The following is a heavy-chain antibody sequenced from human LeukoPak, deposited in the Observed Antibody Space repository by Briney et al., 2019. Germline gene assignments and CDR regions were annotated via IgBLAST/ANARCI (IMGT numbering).Heavy chain of an antibody. Sequence: GGSLRLSCAASGFTFSSYAMHWVRQAPGKGLEWVAVISYDGSNKYYADSVKGRFTISRDNSKNTLYLQMNSLRAEDTAVYYCARDRFIRKQQLAYYFDYWGQGTLVTVSS. CDR3: ARDRFIRKQQLAYYFDY. CDR1: GFTFSSYA. D-gene: IGHD6-13*01. V-gene: IGHV3-30-3*01. J-gene: IGHJ4*02. CDR2: ISYDGSNK.